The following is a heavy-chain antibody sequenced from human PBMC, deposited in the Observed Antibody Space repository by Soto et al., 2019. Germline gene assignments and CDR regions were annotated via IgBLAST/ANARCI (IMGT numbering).Heavy chain of an antibody. V-gene: IGHV3-74*01. CDR3: ARGWIDYDSSGFNWFDP. CDR1: GFTFSSYW. J-gene: IGHJ5*02. CDR2: INSDGSST. D-gene: IGHD3-22*01. Sequence: SLRLSCAASGFTFSSYWMHWVRQAPGKGLVWVSRINSDGSSTSYADSVKGRFTISRDNAKNTLYLQMNSLRAEDTAVYYCARGWIDYDSSGFNWFDPWGQGTLVTVSS.